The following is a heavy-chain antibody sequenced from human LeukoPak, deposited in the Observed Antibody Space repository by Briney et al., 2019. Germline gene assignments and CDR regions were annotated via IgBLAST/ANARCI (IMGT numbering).Heavy chain of an antibody. V-gene: IGHV4-59*01. J-gene: IGHJ4*02. CDR3: ARTAKYYYGSETYYFFDY. D-gene: IGHD3-10*01. Sequence: SETLSLTCTVSGGSISGYYWSWIRQPPGKGLEWIGYIHYTGNTNYNNPSLKSRVTISLDTSQNQFSLKLTSVTPADTAVYYCARTAKYYYGSETYYFFDYWGQGTLVTVSS. CDR2: IHYTGNT. CDR1: GGSISGYY.